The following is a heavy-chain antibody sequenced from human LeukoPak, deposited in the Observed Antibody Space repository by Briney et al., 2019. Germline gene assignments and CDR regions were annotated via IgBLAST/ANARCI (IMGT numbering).Heavy chain of an antibody. V-gene: IGHV4-39*07. CDR1: GGSISSSSYY. CDR2: IYYSGST. J-gene: IGHJ5*02. Sequence: SETLSLTCTVSGGSISSSSYYWGWIRQPPGKGLEWIGSIYYSGSTNYNPSLKSRVTISVDTSKNQFSLKLSSVTAADTAVYYCARALDHSGSWYNWFDPWGQGTLVTVSS. D-gene: IGHD6-13*01. CDR3: ARALDHSGSWYNWFDP.